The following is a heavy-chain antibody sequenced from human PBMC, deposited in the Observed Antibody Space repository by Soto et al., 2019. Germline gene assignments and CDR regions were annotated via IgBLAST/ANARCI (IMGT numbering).Heavy chain of an antibody. Sequence: SVKVSCKASGGTFSSYAISWVRQAPGQGLEWMGGIIPIVGTGNYAQNFQGRVTISADESTSTAYMELSSLKSEDTAMYYCARDMRAAGRPGMDVWGQGTPVTVSS. CDR2: IIPIVGTG. CDR1: GGTFSSYA. J-gene: IGHJ6*02. V-gene: IGHV1-69*13. D-gene: IGHD6-13*01. CDR3: ARDMRAAGRPGMDV.